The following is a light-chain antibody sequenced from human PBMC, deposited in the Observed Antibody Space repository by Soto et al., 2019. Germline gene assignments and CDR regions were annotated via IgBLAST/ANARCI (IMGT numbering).Light chain of an antibody. V-gene: IGKV3-15*01. J-gene: IGKJ4*01. CDR3: QQYKKWPPLT. CDR1: QSVAFH. CDR2: GAF. Sequence: EIVMTQSPATLSVSPGETATLSCMASQSVAFHLAWYQQKPGQGPRLLIYGAFTRATGIPARFSGSGSGTEFTLTISSLQSEDFAVYYCQQYKKWPPLTFGGGTKVEIK.